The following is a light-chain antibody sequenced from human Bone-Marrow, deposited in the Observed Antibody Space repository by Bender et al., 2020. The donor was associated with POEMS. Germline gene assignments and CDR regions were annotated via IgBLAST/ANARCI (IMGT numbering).Light chain of an antibody. Sequence: QSALTQPASVSGSPGQSITISCTGTSSDVGSYNLVSWYQQHPGQAPKLMIFEVSKRPSGVSNRFSGSKSGNTASLTISGLQAEDEADYYCCSYAGSGAGVFGTGTKVTVL. CDR3: CSYAGSGAGV. J-gene: IGLJ1*01. V-gene: IGLV2-23*02. CDR1: SSDVGSYNL. CDR2: EVS.